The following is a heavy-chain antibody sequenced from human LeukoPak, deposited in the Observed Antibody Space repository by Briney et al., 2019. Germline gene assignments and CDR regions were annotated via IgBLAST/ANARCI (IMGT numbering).Heavy chain of an antibody. D-gene: IGHD2-2*01. V-gene: IGHV4-34*01. CDR3: ARGRVGPYCSSTSCHDYYYGMDV. CDR2: INHSGST. CDR1: GGSFSGYY. J-gene: IGHJ6*02. Sequence: PSETLSLTCAVYGGSFSGYYWSWIRQPPGKGLEWIGEINHSGSTNYNPSLKSRVTISVDTSKNQFSLKLSSVTAADTAVYYCARGRVGPYCSSTSCHDYYYGMDVWGQGTTVTVSS.